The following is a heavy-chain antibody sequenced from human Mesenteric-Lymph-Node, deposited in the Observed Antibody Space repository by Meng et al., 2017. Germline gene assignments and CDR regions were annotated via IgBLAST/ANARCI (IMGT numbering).Heavy chain of an antibody. CDR3: ARRIAAGNIDY. V-gene: IGHV3-11*01. CDR2: ISERGSRV. CDR1: GLTFSDYY. D-gene: IGHD6-13*01. Sequence: QVQRVESGVGLVKPGGALRLSLAVPGLTFSDYYMGWIRQAPGKGLEWVSYISERGSRVFYADSVQGRFTISRDNSKNSLYLQMNSLRAEDTAVYYCARRIAAGNIDYWGQGTLVTVSS. J-gene: IGHJ4*02.